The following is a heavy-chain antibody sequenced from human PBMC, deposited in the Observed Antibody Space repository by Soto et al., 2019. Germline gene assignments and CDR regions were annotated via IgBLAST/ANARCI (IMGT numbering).Heavy chain of an antibody. CDR2: IYSGGST. D-gene: IGHD2-15*01. CDR3: ARDYKYCSGGSCYWHDAFDI. V-gene: IGHV3-66*01. CDR1: GFTVSSNY. Sequence: GGSLILSCAASGFTVSSNYMSWVRQAPGKGLEWVSVIYSGGSTYYADSVKGRFTISRDNSKNTLYLQMNSLRAEDTAVYYCARDYKYCSGGSCYWHDAFDIWGQGTMVTVSS. J-gene: IGHJ3*02.